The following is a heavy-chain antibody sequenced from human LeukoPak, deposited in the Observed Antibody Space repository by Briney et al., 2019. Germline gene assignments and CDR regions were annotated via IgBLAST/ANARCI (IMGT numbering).Heavy chain of an antibody. CDR3: ARTRGSSSSYYYYYYMDV. CDR1: GFTFSSYS. CDR2: ISSSSSTI. D-gene: IGHD6-6*01. J-gene: IGHJ6*03. V-gene: IGHV3-48*04. Sequence: GGSLRLSCAASGFTFSSYSMNWVRQAPGKGLEWVSYISSSSSTIYYADSVKGRFTISRDNAKNSLYLQMNSLRAEDTAVYYCARTRGSSSSYYYYYYMDVWGKGTTVTVSS.